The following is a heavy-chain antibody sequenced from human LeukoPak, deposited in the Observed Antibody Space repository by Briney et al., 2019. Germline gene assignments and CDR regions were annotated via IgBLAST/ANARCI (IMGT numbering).Heavy chain of an antibody. J-gene: IGHJ4*02. CDR1: GNTLTDLS. CDR3: AAEGQWSLVHYFNS. Sequence: EASVKVSCTVSGNTLTDLSIHWVRQAPGKGLDWMGGFDPEDAEIIYAEKFQDRVTMTEDPSTDTAYLELSSLRSEDTAVYFCAAEGQWSLVHYFNSWGQGTLVTVSS. D-gene: IGHD2-15*01. V-gene: IGHV1-24*01. CDR2: FDPEDAEI.